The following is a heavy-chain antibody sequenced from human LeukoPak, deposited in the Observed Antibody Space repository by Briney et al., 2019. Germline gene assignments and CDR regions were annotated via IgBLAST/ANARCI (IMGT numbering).Heavy chain of an antibody. V-gene: IGHV3-23*01. D-gene: IGHD6-19*01. CDR1: GFTFSNYA. CDR3: ARQWLVNG. J-gene: IGHJ4*02. CDR2: ISESGDTT. Sequence: GGSLRLSCAGSGFTFSNYAMNWVRQAPGKGLEWVSSISESGDTTDYADSVKGRFTISRDNSKNTLYLQMNSLRDEDTAVYYCARQWLVNGWGQGTRVTVSS.